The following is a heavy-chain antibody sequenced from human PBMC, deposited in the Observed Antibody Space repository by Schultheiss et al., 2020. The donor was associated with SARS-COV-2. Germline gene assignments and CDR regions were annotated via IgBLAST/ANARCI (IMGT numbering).Heavy chain of an antibody. D-gene: IGHD3-22*01. Sequence: SETLSLTCTVSGGPISSYYWSWIRQPPGKGLEWIGYIYYSGSTNYNPSLKSRVTISVDTSKNQFSLKLSSVTAADTAVYYCARHIGGKYYYDSSGYSAFDIWGQGTMVTVSS. CDR3: ARHIGGKYYYDSSGYSAFDI. CDR2: IYYSGST. CDR1: GGPISSYY. V-gene: IGHV4-59*08. J-gene: IGHJ3*02.